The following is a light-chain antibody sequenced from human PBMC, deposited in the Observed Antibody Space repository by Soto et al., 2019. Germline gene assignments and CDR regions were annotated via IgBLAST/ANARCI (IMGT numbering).Light chain of an antibody. V-gene: IGKV3D-15*01. CDR2: GAS. CDR1: QSVSSN. Sequence: EIVMTQSPATLSVSPGERATLSCRASQSVSSNLAWYQQKPGQAPRLLIYGASTRATGIPDRISGSGSGTDFTLTISSLEPEDFAVYYCQQRGHWPRTFGQGTKVDIK. CDR3: QQRGHWPRT. J-gene: IGKJ1*01.